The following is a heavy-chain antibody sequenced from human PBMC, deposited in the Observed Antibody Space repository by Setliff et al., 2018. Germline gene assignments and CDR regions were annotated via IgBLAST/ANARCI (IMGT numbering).Heavy chain of an antibody. Sequence: ASVKVSCKASGYTFNNYGITWVRQAPGQGLEWMGWINNYSFKTTYPQKFLDRVTMTTDTSTNTAYLEVRNLRSDDTAIYFCARSSRSGYYHQRDSFDIWGQGTRVTVSS. CDR3: ARSSRSGYYHQRDSFDI. V-gene: IGHV1-18*01. CDR2: INNYSFKT. D-gene: IGHD5-12*01. J-gene: IGHJ3*02. CDR1: GYTFNNYG.